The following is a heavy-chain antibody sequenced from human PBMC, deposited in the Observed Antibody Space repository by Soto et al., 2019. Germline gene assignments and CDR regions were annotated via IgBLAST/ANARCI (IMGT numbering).Heavy chain of an antibody. D-gene: IGHD6-13*01. CDR3: AKGGDSSSWKNWFDP. CDR1: GFTFSNYA. V-gene: IGHV3-23*01. J-gene: IGHJ5*02. CDR2: ISGGGSSI. Sequence: EVQLLESGGGLVQPGGSLRLSCAASGFTFSNYAMTWVRQAPGKGLEWVSGISGGGSSIYYADSVKGRFTISRDNSKNTLYLQMNSLRDEDTAVYYCAKGGDSSSWKNWFDPWGQGTLVTVSS.